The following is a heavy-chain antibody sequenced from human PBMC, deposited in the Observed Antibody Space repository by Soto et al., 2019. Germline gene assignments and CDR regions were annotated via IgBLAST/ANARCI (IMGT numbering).Heavy chain of an antibody. V-gene: IGHV4-31*03. D-gene: IGHD5-12*01. CDR2: INYSGTT. Sequence: QVQLQESGPGLVKPSQTLSLTCSVSGGSFSSDSFIWSWVRQFPGKGLEGIGYINYSGTTYYNPSLRSRITMSVDTSKNQFSLNLSSVTAADTAMYYCARDHKWHGMDVWGQGTTVTVSS. CDR1: GGSFSSDSFI. J-gene: IGHJ6*02. CDR3: ARDHKWHGMDV.